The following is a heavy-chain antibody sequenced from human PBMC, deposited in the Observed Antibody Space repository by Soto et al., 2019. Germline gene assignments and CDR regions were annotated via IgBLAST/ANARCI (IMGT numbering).Heavy chain of an antibody. CDR3: ARVEGAVAADY. V-gene: IGHV1-3*01. CDR2: INAGYGNT. CDR1: GYTFTSYA. Sequence: ASVKVSCKASGYTFTSYAMRWVRQAPGQRLEWMGWINAGYGNTKYSQKFQGRVTITRDTSTSTAYMELSSLRSEDTAVYYCARVEGAVAADYWGQGTLVTVSS. J-gene: IGHJ4*02. D-gene: IGHD6-19*01.